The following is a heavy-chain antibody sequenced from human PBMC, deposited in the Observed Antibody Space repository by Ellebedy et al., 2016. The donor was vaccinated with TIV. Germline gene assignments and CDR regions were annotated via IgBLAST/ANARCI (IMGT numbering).Heavy chain of an antibody. J-gene: IGHJ4*02. V-gene: IGHV3-23*01. Sequence: PGGSLRLSFAAFGFTFNIHTMTWVPQAPGKGLEWVPGISPSGNTTNYADSVKGRFTIPRDNSKNTLYLQMNSLRAEGTAVYHGANGRDPDYWGQGTLVTVSS. CDR3: ANGRDPDY. CDR1: GFTFNIHT. CDR2: ISPSGNTT.